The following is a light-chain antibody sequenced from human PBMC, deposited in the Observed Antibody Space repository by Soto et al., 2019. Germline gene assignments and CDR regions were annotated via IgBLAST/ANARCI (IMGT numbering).Light chain of an antibody. J-gene: IGLJ1*01. CDR3: SSWDDNLDAVV. Sequence: QSLLPQPPSVSVAAGQRVSISCTGSSSNIGAGYDVHWYQHLPGTAPKLLIYANNNRPSGVPDRFSGSRSGTSASLAISGLQFEDEADYHCSSWDDNLDAVVFGAGTKVTAL. V-gene: IGLV1-40*01. CDR1: SSNIGAGYD. CDR2: ANN.